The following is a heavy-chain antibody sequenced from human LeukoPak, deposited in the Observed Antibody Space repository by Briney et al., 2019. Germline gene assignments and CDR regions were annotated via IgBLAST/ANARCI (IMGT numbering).Heavy chain of an antibody. J-gene: IGHJ4*02. CDR2: ISAHNGKT. CDR3: ARVGSYGLLGAFNY. CDR1: GCSFTTYV. D-gene: IGHD5-18*01. V-gene: IGHV1-18*01. Sequence: ASVNVSCKASGCSFTTYVFSGVRQAPGQGLEWVGWISAHNGKTDSAQKFQGRVTMTTDTPTSTAYMELTRLRSDDRAEYYCARVGSYGLLGAFNYWGQGTRVSVSS.